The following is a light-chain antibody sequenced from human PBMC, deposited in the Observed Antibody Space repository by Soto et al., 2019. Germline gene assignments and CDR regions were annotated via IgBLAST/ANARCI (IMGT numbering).Light chain of an antibody. CDR1: SSNIGSEY. CDR3: ATWDDSLSGPV. V-gene: IGLV1-47*02. CDR2: SNN. J-gene: IGLJ2*01. Sequence: QSVLTQPPSASGTPGQRVTISCSGSSSNIGSEYVVWYQHLPGTAPKLLIYSNNQRPSGVPDRFSGSKSGTSASLAISGLQSEDEAYYYCATWDDSLSGPVFGGGTKLTVL.